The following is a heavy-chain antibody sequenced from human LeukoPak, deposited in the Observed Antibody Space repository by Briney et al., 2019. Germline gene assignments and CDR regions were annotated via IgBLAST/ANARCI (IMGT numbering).Heavy chain of an antibody. D-gene: IGHD3-9*01. V-gene: IGHV3-21*01. CDR3: ASLKYYDILTGYYGDY. CDR1: GFTVSSNY. J-gene: IGHJ4*02. CDR2: ISSSSSYI. Sequence: PGGSLRLSCAASGFTVSSNYMSWVRQAPGKGLEWVSSISSSSSYIYYADSVKGRFTISRDNAKNSLYLQMNSLRAEDTAVYYCASLKYYDILTGYYGDYWGQGTLVTVSS.